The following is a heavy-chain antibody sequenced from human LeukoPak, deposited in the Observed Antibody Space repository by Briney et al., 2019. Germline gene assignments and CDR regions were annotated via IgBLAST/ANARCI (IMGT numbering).Heavy chain of an antibody. CDR1: GFTFGNYA. J-gene: IGHJ4*02. CDR2: ISGTGGST. Sequence: PGGSLRLSWAASGFTFGNYAMNWVRQAPGRGLAWVSAISGTGGSTDYADSVNGGFTISRDNSKNTLYLQQISLRAEDTAIYSCATRPTVGGTTPTFDQWGKGTPVTVTS. V-gene: IGHV3-23*01. D-gene: IGHD1-26*01. CDR3: ATRPTVGGTTPTFDQ.